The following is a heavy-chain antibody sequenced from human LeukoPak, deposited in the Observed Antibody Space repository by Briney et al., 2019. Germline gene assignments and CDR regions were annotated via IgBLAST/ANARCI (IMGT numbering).Heavy chain of an antibody. V-gene: IGHV4-34*01. CDR2: INHSGST. J-gene: IGHJ4*02. CDR1: GGSFSGYY. Sequence: SETLSLTCAVYGGSFSGYYWSWIRQPPGKGLEWIGEINHSGSTNYNPSLKSRVTISVDTSKNQFSLKLSSVTAADTAVYYCASQVSVHSPGPHSNGYWGQGTLVTVSS. CDR3: ASQVSVHSPGPHSNGY. D-gene: IGHD1-1*01.